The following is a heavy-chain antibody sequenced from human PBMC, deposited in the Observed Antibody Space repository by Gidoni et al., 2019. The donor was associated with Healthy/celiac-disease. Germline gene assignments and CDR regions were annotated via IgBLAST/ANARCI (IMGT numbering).Heavy chain of an antibody. D-gene: IGHD6-19*01. CDR3: TRVPYSSGLGWFDP. CDR1: GYTFTSYC. V-gene: IGHV1-18*01. CDR2: ISAYNGNT. Sequence: QVQLVHSGAEVKKPGASVMFSCKASGYTFTSYCISWVRQAPGQGPEWMGWISAYNGNTNYAQKLQGRVTMTTDTSTSTAYMELRSLRSDDTAVYYCTRVPYSSGLGWFDPWGQGTLVTVSS. J-gene: IGHJ5*02.